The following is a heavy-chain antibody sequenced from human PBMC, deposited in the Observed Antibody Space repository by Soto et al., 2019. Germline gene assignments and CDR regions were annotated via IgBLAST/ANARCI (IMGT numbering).Heavy chain of an antibody. V-gene: IGHV4-59*01. Sequence: QVPLQESGPGLVKPSETLSLTCTVSGASISSNYWCWIRQPPGKGLEWIGYVTHSGSTNYNHSLKSRVTISRDTSKKQLSLRMSSVTAADTAVYYCAREYWRALDYWGQGTLVTVSS. CDR3: AREYWRALDY. D-gene: IGHD2-15*01. J-gene: IGHJ4*01. CDR1: GASISSNY. CDR2: VTHSGST.